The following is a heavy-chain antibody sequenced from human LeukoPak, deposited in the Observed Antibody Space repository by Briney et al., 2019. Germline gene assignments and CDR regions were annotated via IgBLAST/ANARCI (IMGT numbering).Heavy chain of an antibody. Sequence: GGSLRLSCTVSGFTVSSNSMSWVRQAPGKGLEWVSFIYSDNTHYSDSVKGRFTISRDNAKNSLYLQMNSLRAEDTAVYYCARDSRFLEWLFDWGQGTLVTVSS. CDR1: GFTVSSNS. CDR3: ARDSRFLEWLFD. CDR2: IYSDNT. D-gene: IGHD3-3*01. V-gene: IGHV3-53*01. J-gene: IGHJ4*02.